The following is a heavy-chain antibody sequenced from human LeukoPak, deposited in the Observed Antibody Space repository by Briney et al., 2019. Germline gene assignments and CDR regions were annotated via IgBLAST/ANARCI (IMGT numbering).Heavy chain of an antibody. Sequence: GGSLRLSCAASGFTVSSNYMSWVRQAPGKGLEWVSVIYSGGSTYYADSVKGRFTISRDNSKNTLYLQMNSLRAEDTAVYYCAKDLHDYGDYALWNWFDPWGQGTLVTVSS. CDR3: AKDLHDYGDYALWNWFDP. CDR1: GFTVSSNY. J-gene: IGHJ5*02. D-gene: IGHD4-17*01. V-gene: IGHV3-53*01. CDR2: IYSGGST.